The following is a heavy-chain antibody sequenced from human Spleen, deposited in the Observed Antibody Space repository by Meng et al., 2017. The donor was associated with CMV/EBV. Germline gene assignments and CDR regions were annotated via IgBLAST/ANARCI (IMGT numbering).Heavy chain of an antibody. CDR2: ISSSGIYI. CDR3: VRSPGYCSNTNCYSNHFDY. Sequence: GESLKTSCAASGFTFSSFRRNWVRQAPGKGLAWVSSISSSGIYIFYADSLKDRFTISRDNAKNSLHLQMNNLRAEDTAVYYCVRSPGYCSNTNCYSNHFDYWGQGALVTVSS. D-gene: IGHD2-2*01. J-gene: IGHJ4*02. CDR1: GFTFSSFR. V-gene: IGHV3-21*01.